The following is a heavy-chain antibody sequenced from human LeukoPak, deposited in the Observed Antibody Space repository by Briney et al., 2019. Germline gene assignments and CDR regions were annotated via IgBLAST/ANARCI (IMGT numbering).Heavy chain of an antibody. D-gene: IGHD1-26*01. Sequence: GGSLRLSCAASGFTFSSYEMNWVRQAPGKGLEWVSYVSSSGSTIYYADSVKGRFTISRDNAKNSLYLQMNSLRAEDTAVYYCARASKGSPPAYYYYYYMDVWGKGTTVTISS. CDR2: VSSSGSTI. CDR1: GFTFSSYE. V-gene: IGHV3-48*03. CDR3: ARASKGSPPAYYYYYYMDV. J-gene: IGHJ6*03.